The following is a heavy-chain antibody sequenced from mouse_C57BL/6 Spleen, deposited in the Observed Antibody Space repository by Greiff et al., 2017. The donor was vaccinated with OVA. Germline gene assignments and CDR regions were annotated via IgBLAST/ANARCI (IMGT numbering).Heavy chain of an antibody. CDR2: IDPETGGT. CDR3: TRLLRWYFDV. D-gene: IGHD1-1*01. J-gene: IGHJ1*03. Sequence: VQLQQSGAELVRPGASVTLSCKASGYTFTDYEMHWVKQTPVHGLEWIGAIDPETGGTAYNQKFKGKAILTADKSSSTAYMELRSLTSEDSAVYYCTRLLRWYFDVWGTGTTVTVSS. CDR1: GYTFTDYE. V-gene: IGHV1-15*01.